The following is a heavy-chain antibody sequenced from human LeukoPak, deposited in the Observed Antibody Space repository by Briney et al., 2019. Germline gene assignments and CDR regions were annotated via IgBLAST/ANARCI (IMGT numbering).Heavy chain of an antibody. V-gene: IGHV5-51*01. J-gene: IGHJ4*02. CDR1: GYTFTSYW. CDR2: IYPGDSDT. Sequence: KVSCKASGYTFTSYWIGWVRQMPGKGLEWMGIIYPGDSDTRYSPSFQGQVTISADKSISTAYLQWSSLKASDTAMYYCARRPYGERRHFDYWGQGTLVTVSS. D-gene: IGHD4-17*01. CDR3: ARRPYGERRHFDY.